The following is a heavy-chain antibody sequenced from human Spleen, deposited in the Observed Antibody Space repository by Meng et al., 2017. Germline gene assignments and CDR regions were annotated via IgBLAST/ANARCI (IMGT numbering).Heavy chain of an antibody. CDR3: ARDEDISAAGKLFGDY. Sequence: QVQLVQSGHEVKKPGASVKVSCKALGYPFTNYAMHWVRQAPGQRLEWMGRINPKSGDTHYAQKFQARVTMTGETSISTAYMELSGLRSDDTAMYYCARDEDISAAGKLFGDYWGQGTLVTVSS. J-gene: IGHJ4*02. CDR2: INPKSGDT. V-gene: IGHV1-2*06. D-gene: IGHD6-25*01. CDR1: GYPFTNYA.